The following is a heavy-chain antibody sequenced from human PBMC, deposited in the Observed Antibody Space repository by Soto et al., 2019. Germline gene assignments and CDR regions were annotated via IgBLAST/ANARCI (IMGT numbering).Heavy chain of an antibody. CDR1: GYTFTSYD. V-gene: IGHV1-8*01. Sequence: QVQLVQSGAEVKKPGASVKVSCKASGYTFTSYDINWVRQATEQGLEWMGWMNPNSGNTGYAQKFQGRVTMTRNTSISTAYMELSSLRSEDTAVYYCAREITAYWYFDLWGRGTLVTVSS. CDR3: AREITAYWYFDL. J-gene: IGHJ2*01. D-gene: IGHD3-16*01. CDR2: MNPNSGNT.